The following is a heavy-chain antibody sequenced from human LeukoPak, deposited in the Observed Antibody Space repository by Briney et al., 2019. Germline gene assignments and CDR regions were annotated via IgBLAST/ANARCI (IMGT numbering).Heavy chain of an antibody. J-gene: IGHJ5*02. D-gene: IGHD2-2*01. CDR1: GGSMTHYF. CDR2: THTSGSP. Sequence: SETLSLTCTVSGGSMTHYFWNWIRQLPGKGLEWIGYTHTSGSPDYSRSLKSRVTISLDTSKNQFSLMLSSVTAADTAVYFCARATQRYCSGTTCFPYWFDTWGQGTLATVSS. CDR3: ARATQRYCSGTTCFPYWFDT. V-gene: IGHV4-4*09.